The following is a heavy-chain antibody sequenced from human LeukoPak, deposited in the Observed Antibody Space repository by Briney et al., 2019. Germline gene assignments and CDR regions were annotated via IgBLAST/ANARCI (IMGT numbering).Heavy chain of an antibody. D-gene: IGHD4-23*01. V-gene: IGHV4-39*07. CDR2: IYYSGST. J-gene: IGHJ6*03. CDR3: ARDEGGNPPYYYYMDV. Sequence: PSETLSLTCTVSGGSLTSSSYYWGWIRQPPGKGLKWIGTIYYSGSTYYNPSLKSRVTISVDTSKNQFSLKLSSVTAADTAVYYCARDEGGNPPYYYYMDVWGKGTTVTVSS. CDR1: GGSLTSSSYY.